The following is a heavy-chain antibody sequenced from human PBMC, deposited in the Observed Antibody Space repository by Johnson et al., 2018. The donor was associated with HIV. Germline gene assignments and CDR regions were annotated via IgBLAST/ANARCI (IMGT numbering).Heavy chain of an antibody. CDR2: ISHDGNKI. CDR3: AKEGSHIAFDI. D-gene: IGHD2-21*01. CDR1: GFTFSNAW. J-gene: IGHJ3*02. V-gene: IGHV3-30*18. Sequence: QVQLVESGGGVVQPGGSLRLSCAASGFTFSNAWMSWVRQAPGKGLDWLAVISHDGNKIFYADSVKGRFTISRDNAKNSLYLQMNSLRAEDTALYYCAKEGSHIAFDIWGQGTMVTVSS.